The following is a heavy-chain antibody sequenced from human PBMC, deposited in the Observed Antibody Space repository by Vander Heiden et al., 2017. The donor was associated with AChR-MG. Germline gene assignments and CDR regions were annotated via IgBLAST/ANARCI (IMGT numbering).Heavy chain of an antibody. J-gene: IGHJ2*01. Sequence: EVQLLESGGGLVQPGGSLRLSCAASGFTFSSYAMGWVRQAPGKGQEWVSAISGSGGSKYYADAVKGRFTFSRDNAKNTMYLQMKRMRAEDTAVYYYAKESGCIPLRYFDLWGRGTLVTVSS. V-gene: IGHV3-23*01. D-gene: IGHD3-22*01. CDR3: AKESGCIPLRYFDL. CDR2: ISGSGGSK. CDR1: GFTFSSYA.